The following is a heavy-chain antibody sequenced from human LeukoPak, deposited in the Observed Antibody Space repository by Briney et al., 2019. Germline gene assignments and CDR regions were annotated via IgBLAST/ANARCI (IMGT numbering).Heavy chain of an antibody. CDR3: ARVSCSSTSCYYNWFDP. V-gene: IGHV4-4*07. CDR2: IYATGST. CDR1: GGSISSYY. J-gene: IGHJ5*02. Sequence: SETLSLTCTVSGGSISSYYWSWIRQPAGQGLEWIGRIYATGSTNYNPSLKSRVTMSVDTSKNQFSLKLSSVTAADTAVYYCARVSCSSTSCYYNWFDPWGQGTLVTVSS. D-gene: IGHD2-2*01.